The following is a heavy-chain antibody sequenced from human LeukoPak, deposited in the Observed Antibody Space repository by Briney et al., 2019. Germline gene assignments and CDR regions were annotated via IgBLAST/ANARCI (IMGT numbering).Heavy chain of an antibody. CDR3: ARVSHYDFWSGYLDV. Sequence: GGSLRLSCAASGFTFSSYAMHWVRQAPGKGLEWVAVISYDGSNKYYADSVKGRFTLSRDNSKNTLYLQMNSLRAEDTAVYYCARVSHYDFWSGYLDVWGEGTTVTVSS. V-gene: IGHV3-30-3*01. D-gene: IGHD3-3*01. CDR1: GFTFSSYA. J-gene: IGHJ6*04. CDR2: ISYDGSNK.